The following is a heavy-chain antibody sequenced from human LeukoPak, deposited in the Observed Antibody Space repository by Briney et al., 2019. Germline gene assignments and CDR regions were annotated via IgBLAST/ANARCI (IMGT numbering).Heavy chain of an antibody. CDR3: AKLGHCSSVSCYMNWFDP. V-gene: IGHV3-23*01. Sequence: PGGSLRLSCAASGFTFSNYAMSWVRQAPGKGLEWVSGISDSGDRTYFADSVEGRFTISRDNSKSTLYLQMNSLRAEDTAIYYCAKLGHCSSVSCYMNWFDPWGQGTLVTVSS. CDR1: GFTFSNYA. CDR2: ISDSGDRT. D-gene: IGHD2-2*01. J-gene: IGHJ5*02.